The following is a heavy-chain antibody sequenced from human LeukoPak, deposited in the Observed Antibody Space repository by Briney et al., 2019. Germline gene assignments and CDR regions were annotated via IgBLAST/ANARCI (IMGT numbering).Heavy chain of an antibody. V-gene: IGHV3-23*01. Sequence: PGGSLTLSCAASGFTFSSYAMSWVRQAPGKGLEWVSDISGSGGSIYYADAVKGRFTTSRDNSKNTLYLQMNSLRAEDTAVYYCARLFKVVAAAIHTWGQGTLVTVSS. J-gene: IGHJ5*02. CDR1: GFTFSSYA. CDR3: ARLFKVVAAAIHT. D-gene: IGHD2-2*01. CDR2: ISGSGGSI.